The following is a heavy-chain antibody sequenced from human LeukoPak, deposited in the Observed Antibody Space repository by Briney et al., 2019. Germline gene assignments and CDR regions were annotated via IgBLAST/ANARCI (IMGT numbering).Heavy chain of an antibody. CDR1: GFTFSSYG. CDR3: AKDRGPYYYGSGLNYYYGMDV. D-gene: IGHD3-10*01. Sequence: GGSLRLSCAASGFTFSSYGMHWVRQAPGKGLEWVAVISYDGSNKYYADSVKGRFTISRDNSKNTLYLQMNSLRAEDTAVYYCAKDRGPYYYGSGLNYYYGMDVWGQGTTVTVSS. CDR2: ISYDGSNK. V-gene: IGHV3-30*18. J-gene: IGHJ6*02.